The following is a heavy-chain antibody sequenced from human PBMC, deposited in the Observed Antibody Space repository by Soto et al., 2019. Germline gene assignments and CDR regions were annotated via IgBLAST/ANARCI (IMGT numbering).Heavy chain of an antibody. CDR1: GNTFTNHG. CDR2: IRPLNGKT. Sequence: QVQLVQSAAEVKKPGASVKVSCKASGNTFTNHGITWVRQAPGQGLEWMGWIRPLNGKTNYAQEFQGRFTMTTDTSTTTVYMELTSLRSDDTAVYYCARDSDRDGYLYWLFDLWGRGTLVTVSS. V-gene: IGHV1-18*01. J-gene: IGHJ2*01. D-gene: IGHD5-12*01. CDR3: ARDSDRDGYLYWLFDL.